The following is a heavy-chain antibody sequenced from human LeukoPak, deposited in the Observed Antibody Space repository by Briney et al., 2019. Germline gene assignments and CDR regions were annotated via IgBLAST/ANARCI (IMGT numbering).Heavy chain of an antibody. V-gene: IGHV4-38-2*02. CDR1: GYSISTGYY. CDR3: ARHIRDSITMVRGVIRSVHYYYYMDV. J-gene: IGHJ6*03. CDR2: IYHSGST. D-gene: IGHD3-10*01. Sequence: PSETLSLTCTVSGYSISTGYYWGWIRQPPGKGLEWIGSIYHSGSTYYNPSLKSRVTISVDTSKNQFSLKLSSVIAADTAVYYCARHIRDSITMVRGVIRSVHYYYYMDVWGKGTTVTISS.